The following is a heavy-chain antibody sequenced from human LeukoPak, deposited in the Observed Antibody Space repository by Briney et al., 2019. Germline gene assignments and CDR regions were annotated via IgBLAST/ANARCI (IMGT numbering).Heavy chain of an antibody. CDR1: GYTFTGYY. CDR3: ARREQWLVGDDY. Sequence: ASVKVSCKPSGYTFTGYYMHWVRQAPGQELGWMGRINPNSGGTNYAQKLQGRVTMATDTSTSTAYMELRSLRSDDTAVYYCARREQWLVGDDYWGQGTPVTVSS. J-gene: IGHJ4*02. D-gene: IGHD6-19*01. CDR2: INPNSGGT. V-gene: IGHV1-2*06.